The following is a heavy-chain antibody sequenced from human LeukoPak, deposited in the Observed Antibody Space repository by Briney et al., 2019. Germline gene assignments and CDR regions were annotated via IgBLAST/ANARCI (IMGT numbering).Heavy chain of an antibody. Sequence: PGGSLRLSCAASGFTFDDYTMHWVRQAPGKGLEWVSLISWDGGSTYYADSVKGRFTISRDNAKNSLYLQMNSLRAEDMALYYCTKGTGRDWSPYYYFDYWGQGTLVTVSS. J-gene: IGHJ4*02. CDR2: ISWDGGST. V-gene: IGHV3-43*01. CDR1: GFTFDDYT. CDR3: TKGTGRDWSPYYYFDY. D-gene: IGHD3-16*01.